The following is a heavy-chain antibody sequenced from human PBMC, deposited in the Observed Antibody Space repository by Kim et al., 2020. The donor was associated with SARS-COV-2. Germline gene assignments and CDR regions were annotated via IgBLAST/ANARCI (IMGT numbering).Heavy chain of an antibody. D-gene: IGHD3-9*01. CDR1: GGTFSSYA. J-gene: IGHJ2*01. CDR3: ARGQHVLRYFDWLPSRYFDL. Sequence: SVKVSCKASGGTFSSYAISWVRQAPGQGLEWMGGIIPIFGTANYAQKFQGRVTITADKSTSTAYMELSSLRSEDTDVYYCARGQHVLRYFDWLPSRYFDLWGRGTLVTVSS. V-gene: IGHV1-69*06. CDR2: IIPIFGTA.